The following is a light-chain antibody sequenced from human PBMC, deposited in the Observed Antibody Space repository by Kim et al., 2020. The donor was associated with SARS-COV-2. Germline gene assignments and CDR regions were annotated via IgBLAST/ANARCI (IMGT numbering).Light chain of an antibody. V-gene: IGLV3-19*01. J-gene: IGLJ1*01. CDR2: GKN. Sequence: SSELTQDPAVSVALGQTVRITCQGDSLRSYYASWYQQKPGQAPVLVIYGKNNRPPGIPDPFTGSSSGNTASLTITGAQAEDEAHDYCNSRDSSGNPLYVF. CDR1: SLRSYY. CDR3: NSRDSSGNPLYV.